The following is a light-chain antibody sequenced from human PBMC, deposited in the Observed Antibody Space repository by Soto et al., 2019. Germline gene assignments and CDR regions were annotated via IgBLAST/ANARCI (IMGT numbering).Light chain of an antibody. CDR1: QAISDN. Sequence: IVMTQSPATLSVSPGERATLSCRASQAISDNLAWYQHKPGQPPRLLIYDASTRATGIPASFSGSGSGTEFTLTISSLQSEDFAVYYCQQYNRWPLTFGGGTKVDIK. V-gene: IGKV3-15*01. CDR2: DAS. J-gene: IGKJ4*01. CDR3: QQYNRWPLT.